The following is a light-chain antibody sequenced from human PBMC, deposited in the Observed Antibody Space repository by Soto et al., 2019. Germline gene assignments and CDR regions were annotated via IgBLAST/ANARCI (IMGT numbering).Light chain of an antibody. CDR2: DAS. CDR3: QQYDDWPPLT. V-gene: IGKV3-15*01. Sequence: TVMTQSPAALSVSPGDRASLSCRASQSVGDNLAWYQARPGQSPRLLIYDASTRATGVPVRFTGSGSGTEFTLTIASLQSDDIAIYYCQQYDDWPPLTFGGGTKV. CDR1: QSVGDN. J-gene: IGKJ4*01.